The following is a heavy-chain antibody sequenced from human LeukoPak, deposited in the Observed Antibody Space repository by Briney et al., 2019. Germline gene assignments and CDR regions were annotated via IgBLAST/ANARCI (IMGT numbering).Heavy chain of an antibody. J-gene: IGHJ2*01. CDR1: GGSISSYY. D-gene: IGHD6-13*01. Sequence: SETLSLTCTVSGGSISSYYWSWIRQPPGKGLEWIAYIYYTGSTNYNPSLKRRVTISVDTSKNTAVYYCARARIAAADKLYWYFDLWGRGTLVTVYS. V-gene: IGHV4-59*01. CDR3: YFDL. CDR2: IYYTGST.